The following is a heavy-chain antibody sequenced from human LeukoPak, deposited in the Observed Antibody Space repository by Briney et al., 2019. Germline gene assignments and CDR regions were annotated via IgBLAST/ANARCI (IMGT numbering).Heavy chain of an antibody. D-gene: IGHD3-22*01. CDR1: GYTFTSYG. Sequence: ASVKVSCKASGYTFTSYGISWVRQAPGQGLEGMGWISAYNGNTNYAQKLQGRVTMTTDTSTSTAYMELRSLRSDDTAVYYCVRAAYYYDSSPNWFDPWGQGTLVTVSS. CDR3: VRAAYYYDSSPNWFDP. V-gene: IGHV1-18*01. CDR2: ISAYNGNT. J-gene: IGHJ5*02.